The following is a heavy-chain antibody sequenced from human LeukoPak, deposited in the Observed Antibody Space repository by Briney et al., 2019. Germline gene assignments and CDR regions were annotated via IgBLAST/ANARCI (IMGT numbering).Heavy chain of an antibody. J-gene: IGHJ4*02. CDR1: GGSISSYY. Sequence: SETLSLTCTVSGGSISSYYWSWIRQPAGKGLEWIGRIYTSGSTNYNPSLKSRVTISVDTSKNQFSLKLSSVTAADTAVYYCARDLLDTAMVPFDYWGQGTLVTVSS. CDR3: ARDLLDTAMVPFDY. V-gene: IGHV4-4*07. CDR2: IYTSGST. D-gene: IGHD5-18*01.